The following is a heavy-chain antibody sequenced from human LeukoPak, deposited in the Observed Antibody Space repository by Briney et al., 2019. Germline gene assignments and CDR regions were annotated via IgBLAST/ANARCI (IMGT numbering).Heavy chain of an antibody. CDR2: INHSGST. CDR3: ARGMVVEAIVVVVAATRNWFDP. Sequence: PSETLSLTCAVYGGSFSGYYWSWIRQPPGKGQEWIGEINHSGSTNYNPSLKSRVTISVDTSKNQFSLKLSSVTAADTAVYYCARGMVVEAIVVVVAATRNWFDPWGQGTLVTVSS. CDR1: GGSFSGYY. J-gene: IGHJ5*02. V-gene: IGHV4-34*01. D-gene: IGHD2-15*01.